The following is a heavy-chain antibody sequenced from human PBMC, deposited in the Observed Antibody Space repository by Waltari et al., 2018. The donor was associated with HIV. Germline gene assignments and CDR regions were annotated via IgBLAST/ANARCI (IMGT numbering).Heavy chain of an antibody. CDR3: AKRFGGNFEFDRITPAFKYYFDD. Sequence: EVHLLESGGGLVQPGGSLRLSCSASGFPFDNHAMSWVRQAPGKGLEWVSSLSGGSVGIYYADSVRGRFTISRDNSRYTLYLQMNSLRAEDTAVYYCAKRFGGNFEFDRITPAFKYYFDDWGQGTLVTVSS. CDR2: LSGGSVGI. D-gene: IGHD3-9*01. V-gene: IGHV3-23*01. J-gene: IGHJ4*02. CDR1: GFPFDNHA.